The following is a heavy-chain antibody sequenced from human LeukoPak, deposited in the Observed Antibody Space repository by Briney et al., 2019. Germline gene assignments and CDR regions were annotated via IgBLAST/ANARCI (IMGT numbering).Heavy chain of an antibody. J-gene: IGHJ4*02. Sequence: ASVKVSCKASGYTFTGYYMHWVRQAPGQGLEWMGWINPNSGGTNYAQKFQGRVTMTRDTSISTAYTELSRLRSDDTAVYYCARDYYDSSGLDYWGQGTLVTVSS. D-gene: IGHD3-22*01. V-gene: IGHV1-2*02. CDR1: GYTFTGYY. CDR3: ARDYYDSSGLDY. CDR2: INPNSGGT.